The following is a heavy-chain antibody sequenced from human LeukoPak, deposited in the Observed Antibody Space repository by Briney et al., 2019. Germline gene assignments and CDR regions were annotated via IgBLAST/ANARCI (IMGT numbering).Heavy chain of an antibody. Sequence: SETLSLTCTVSGGSISSYYWSWIRQPPGKGLEWIGYIYYTGTTNYNPSLKSRVTISVDRSMNQFSMKLTSVTAADTAVYYCARGSSWGEHSWGQGILVTVSS. D-gene: IGHD3-16*01. CDR2: IYYTGTT. V-gene: IGHV4-59*01. CDR3: ARGSSWGEHS. CDR1: GGSISSYY. J-gene: IGHJ5*02.